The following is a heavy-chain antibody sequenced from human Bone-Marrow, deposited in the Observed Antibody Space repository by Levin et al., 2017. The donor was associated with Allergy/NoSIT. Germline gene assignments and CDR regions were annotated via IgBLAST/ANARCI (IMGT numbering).Heavy chain of an antibody. CDR2: IYSTGRT. CDR3: ASPHGSSGFYFDY. D-gene: IGHD6-13*01. Sequence: SETLSLTCTVSGASVSSSSFCWGLIRQPPGKGLEWIGTIYSTGRTYYNPSLKSRVTISIDKSKNQFSLNLSSVTAADTAVYYCASPHGSSGFYFDYWGQGSLVTVSS. V-gene: IGHV4-39*01. J-gene: IGHJ4*02. CDR1: GASVSSSSFC.